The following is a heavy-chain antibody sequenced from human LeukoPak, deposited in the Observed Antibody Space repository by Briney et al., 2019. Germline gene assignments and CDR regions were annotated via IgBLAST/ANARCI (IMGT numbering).Heavy chain of an antibody. D-gene: IGHD6-6*01. CDR1: GGTFSSYA. CDR3: ARAGRIAARWWYFDL. Sequence: SVKVSCKASGGTFSSYAISWVRQAPGQGLEWMGGIIPIFGTANYAQKFQGRVTITADKSTSTAYMELSSLRSEDTAVYYCARAGRIAARWWYFDLWGRATLVTVSS. CDR2: IIPIFGTA. J-gene: IGHJ2*01. V-gene: IGHV1-69*06.